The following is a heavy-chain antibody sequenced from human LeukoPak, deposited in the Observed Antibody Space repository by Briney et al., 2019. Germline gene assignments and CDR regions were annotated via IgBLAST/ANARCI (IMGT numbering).Heavy chain of an antibody. V-gene: IGHV3-15*01. J-gene: IGHJ4*02. CDR3: TTLLLWFGFDY. D-gene: IGHD3-10*01. CDR1: GFTFSNAW. Sequence: SGGSLRLSCAASGFTFSNAWMSWVRQAPGKGLEWVGRMRSKTDSGTIDYAAPVKGRFTISRDDSKNTLHLQMNSLKTEDTGVYYCTTLLLWFGFDYWGQGSLVTVSS. CDR2: MRSKTDSGTI.